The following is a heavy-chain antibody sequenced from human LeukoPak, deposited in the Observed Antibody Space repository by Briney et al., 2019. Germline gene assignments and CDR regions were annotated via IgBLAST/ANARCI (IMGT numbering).Heavy chain of an antibody. CDR3: ARVAVSGPTGWFDS. V-gene: IGHV3-21*01. J-gene: IGHJ5*01. CDR1: GFAFKSYS. CDR2: ISSTSAYI. D-gene: IGHD2-8*02. Sequence: KPGGSLRLSCAGSGFAFKSYSLTWVRQTPGKGLEWVSSISSTSAYIHYADSVKGRFTISRDNVDNVVYLEMNSLGAEDTATYYCARVAVSGPTGWFDSWGQGTLVIVSS.